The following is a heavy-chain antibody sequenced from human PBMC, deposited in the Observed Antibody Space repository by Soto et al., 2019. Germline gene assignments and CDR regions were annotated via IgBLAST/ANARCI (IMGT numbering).Heavy chain of an antibody. V-gene: IGHV4-4*02. CDR3: ASPLRSAPRNAFDI. D-gene: IGHD3-10*01. Sequence: QLQLQESGPGLVKPAGTLSLTCAVSGGSISSSNWWSWVRQPPGKGLEWMGEIYHSGSTNYNPSLKGPVTISVDKSRNQCSLKLSCVTAADTAVYYCASPLRSAPRNAFDIWGQGKMVTVSS. CDR2: IYHSGST. J-gene: IGHJ3*02. CDR1: GGSISSSNW.